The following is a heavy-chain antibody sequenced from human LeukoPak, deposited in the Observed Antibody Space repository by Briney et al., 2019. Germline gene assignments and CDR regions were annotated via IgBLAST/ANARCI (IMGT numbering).Heavy chain of an antibody. CDR2: IYSGGST. CDR3: ARPTRGN. D-gene: IGHD3-10*01. V-gene: IGHV3-66*04. Sequence: GGSLRLSCAASGFTVSSNYMTWVRQAPGKGLEWVSVIYSGGSTYYADSVKGRFTISRDNSKNTLYLQMDTLRAEDTAVYYCARPTRGNWGQGTLVTVSS. CDR1: GFTVSSNY. J-gene: IGHJ4*02.